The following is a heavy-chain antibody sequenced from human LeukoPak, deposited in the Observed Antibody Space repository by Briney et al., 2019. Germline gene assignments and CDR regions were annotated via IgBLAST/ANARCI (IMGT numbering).Heavy chain of an antibody. Sequence: GGSLRLSCAASGFTFSSYWMHWVRQAPGKGLVWVSRINRDGSSTSYADSVKGRFTISRDNSKNTLYLQMNSLRAEDTAVYYCARDKSADYGDSYFDSWGQGILVTVSS. CDR2: INRDGSST. CDR3: ARDKSADYGDSYFDS. CDR1: GFTFSSYW. V-gene: IGHV3-74*01. D-gene: IGHD4-17*01. J-gene: IGHJ4*02.